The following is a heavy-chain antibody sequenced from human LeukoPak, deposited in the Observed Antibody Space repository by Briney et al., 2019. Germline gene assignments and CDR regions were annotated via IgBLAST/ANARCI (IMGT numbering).Heavy chain of an antibody. Sequence: GGSLRLSCAASGFTVSSNYMSWVRQAPGKGLEWVSVIYSGGSTYYADSVKGRFTISRDNSKNTLYLQMNSLRAEDTAVYYCANDIDDLNTLPPLFQYWGQGILVTVSS. CDR1: GFTVSSNY. J-gene: IGHJ1*01. CDR2: IYSGGST. V-gene: IGHV3-53*01. CDR3: ANDIDDLNTLPPLFQY. D-gene: IGHD5-12*01.